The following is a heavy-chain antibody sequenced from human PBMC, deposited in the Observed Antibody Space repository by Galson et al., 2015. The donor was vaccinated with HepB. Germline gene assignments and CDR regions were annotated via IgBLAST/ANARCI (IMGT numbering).Heavy chain of an antibody. D-gene: IGHD6-13*01. Sequence: SLRLSCAASGFTLTSYWMNWVRQAPGKGLEWVAIIKQDGSEKYYVDSVKGRFTISRNNAKNSVYLHMKSLKTEDTAMYYCSRLGDLSGYSSRWGQGTLVTVSS. CDR2: IKQDGSEK. J-gene: IGHJ4*02. CDR3: SRLGDLSGYSSR. V-gene: IGHV3-7*03. CDR1: GFTLTSYW.